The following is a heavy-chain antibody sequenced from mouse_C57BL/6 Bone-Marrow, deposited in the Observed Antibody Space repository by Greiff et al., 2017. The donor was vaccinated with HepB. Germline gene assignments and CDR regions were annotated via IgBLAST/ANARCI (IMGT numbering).Heavy chain of an antibody. J-gene: IGHJ3*01. CDR1: GYTFTDYY. V-gene: IGHV1-19*01. CDR2: INPYNGGT. CDR3: ARSNYYDYDWFAY. Sequence: VQLQQSGPVLVKPGASVKMSCKASGYTFTDYYMNWVKQSHGKSLEWIGVINPYNGGTSYNQKFKGKATLTVDKSSSTAYMELNSLTSEDSAVYYCARSNYYDYDWFAYWGQGTLVTVSA. D-gene: IGHD2-4*01.